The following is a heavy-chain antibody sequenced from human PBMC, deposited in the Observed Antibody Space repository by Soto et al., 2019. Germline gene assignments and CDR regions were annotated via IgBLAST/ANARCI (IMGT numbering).Heavy chain of an antibody. Sequence: QVHLQQWGAGLLKPSETLSLTCAVFGESFIGYYGTWVRRPPGKGLECIGEITHRGSTNYNPSLKSRVTISIGTSKNQFSLKVRSVTAADTSVSFCARTDIVTTTWFDPWCQGTLVTLSS. CDR3: ARTDIVTTTWFDP. CDR1: GESFIGYY. J-gene: IGHJ5*02. CDR2: ITHRGST. D-gene: IGHD5-12*01. V-gene: IGHV4-34*02.